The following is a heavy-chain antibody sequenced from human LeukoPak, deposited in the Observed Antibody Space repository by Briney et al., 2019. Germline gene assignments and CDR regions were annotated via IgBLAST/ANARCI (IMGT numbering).Heavy chain of an antibody. CDR3: ARAPGRWLQLGDRIDY. D-gene: IGHD5-24*01. Sequence: ASVKVSCKASGYTFTSSYMHWVRQAPGQGLEWMGKITPSDGSTNYAQKFQGRVTMTRDTSASTVYMELSSLRSEDTAVYYCARAPGRWLQLGDRIDYWGQGTLVTVSS. CDR2: ITPSDGST. V-gene: IGHV1-46*01. CDR1: GYTFTSSY. J-gene: IGHJ4*02.